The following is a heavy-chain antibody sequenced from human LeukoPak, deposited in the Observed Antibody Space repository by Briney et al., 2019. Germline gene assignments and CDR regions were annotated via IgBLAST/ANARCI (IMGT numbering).Heavy chain of an antibody. Sequence: GGSLRLSCEASGFPFSDFEMNWVRQAPGKGLEWVSYISSSGSTIYYADSVKGRFTISRDNAKNSLYLQMNSLRAEDTAVYYCAREVRGYSGYRDFGYWGQGTLVTVSS. CDR3: AREVRGYSGYRDFGY. V-gene: IGHV3-48*03. CDR1: GFPFSDFE. D-gene: IGHD5-12*01. CDR2: ISSSGSTI. J-gene: IGHJ4*02.